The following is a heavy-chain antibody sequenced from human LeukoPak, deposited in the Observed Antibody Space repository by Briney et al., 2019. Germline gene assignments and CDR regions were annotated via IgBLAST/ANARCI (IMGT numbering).Heavy chain of an antibody. J-gene: IGHJ6*02. Sequence: ASVKVSCKASGYTFTASYMQWGRQPPGQGLEWMGRINPSNGDTENEQKFQGRVTMTRDTSISTVYMELSRLTSDDTAVYYCARSWYGMDVWGQGTTVTVSS. CDR3: ARSWYGMDV. V-gene: IGHV1-2*06. D-gene: IGHD1-14*01. CDR1: GYTFTASY. CDR2: INPSNGDT.